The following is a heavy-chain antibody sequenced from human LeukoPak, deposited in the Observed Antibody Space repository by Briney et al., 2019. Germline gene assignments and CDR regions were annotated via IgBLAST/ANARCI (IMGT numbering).Heavy chain of an antibody. J-gene: IGHJ4*02. CDR2: IYYSGST. CDR1: GGSISSSSYY. V-gene: IGHV4-39*01. Sequence: SETLSLICTVSGGSISSSSYYWGWIRQPPGKGLEWIGSIYYSGSTYYNPSLKSRVTISVDTSKNQFSLKLSSVTAADTAVYYCARQGLDTTGSFDYWGQGTLVTVSS. D-gene: IGHD1-14*01. CDR3: ARQGLDTTGSFDY.